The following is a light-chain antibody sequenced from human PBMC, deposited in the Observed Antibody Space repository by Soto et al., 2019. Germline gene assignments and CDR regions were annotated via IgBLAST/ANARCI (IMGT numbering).Light chain of an antibody. Sequence: EIVLTQSPGTLSLSPGERATLSCRASQSLTTDLAWYQQKPGQPPRLLIYGASTRASGIPARFSGSVSGTEFTLPISSLQSEDFAAYYCQQYNNWPPITFGQGTRLEIK. CDR1: QSLTTD. V-gene: IGKV3-15*01. CDR2: GAS. J-gene: IGKJ5*01. CDR3: QQYNNWPPIT.